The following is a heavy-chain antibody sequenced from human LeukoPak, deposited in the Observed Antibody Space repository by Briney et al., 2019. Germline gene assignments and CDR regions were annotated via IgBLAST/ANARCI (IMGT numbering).Heavy chain of an antibody. CDR1: GFRFNTYW. V-gene: IGHV3-66*01. J-gene: IGHJ4*02. CDR3: ARKTDSGGQGDY. CDR2: IYSGGNT. D-gene: IGHD3-22*01. Sequence: GGSLRLSCAASGFRFNTYWMSWVRQAPGKGLECVSVIYSGGNTYYADSVKGRFTISRDNSKNTLYLQMNSLRAEDTAVYYCARKTDSGGQGDYWGPGTLVTVSS.